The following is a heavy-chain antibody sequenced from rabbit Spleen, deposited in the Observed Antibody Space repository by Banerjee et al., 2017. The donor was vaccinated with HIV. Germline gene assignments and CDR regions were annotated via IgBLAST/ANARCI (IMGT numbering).Heavy chain of an antibody. J-gene: IGHJ4*01. CDR3: ARDGAGGSYFAL. V-gene: IGHV1S40*01. CDR1: GFSFSSHLY. CDR2: IDPVFGIT. Sequence: QSLEESGGDLVKPEGSLTLTCTASGFSFSSHLYMNWVRQAPGKGLEWIGYIDPVFGITYYANWVNGRFSISRENAQNTVFLQMTSLTAADTATYFCARDGAGGSYFALWGPGTLVTVS. D-gene: IGHD8-1*01.